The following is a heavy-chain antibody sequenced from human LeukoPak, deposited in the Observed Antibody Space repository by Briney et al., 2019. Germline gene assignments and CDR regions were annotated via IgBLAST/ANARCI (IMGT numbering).Heavy chain of an antibody. J-gene: IGHJ4*02. V-gene: IGHV4-39*01. CDR2: IYYSGST. CDR1: GGSFSDFH. CDR3: ARQKGYSSGWYFDY. Sequence: SETLSLTCTVYGGSFSDFHWSWIRLPPGKGLEWIGSIYYSGSTYYNPSLKSRVTISVDTSKNQFSLKLSSVTAADTAVYYCARQKGYSSGWYFDYWGQGTLVTVSS. D-gene: IGHD6-19*01.